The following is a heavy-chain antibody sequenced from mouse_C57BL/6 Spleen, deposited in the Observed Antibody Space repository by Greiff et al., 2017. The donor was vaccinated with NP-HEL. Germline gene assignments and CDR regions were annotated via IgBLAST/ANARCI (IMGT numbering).Heavy chain of an antibody. CDR1: GYTFTDYN. Sequence: EVQLQQSGPELVKPGASVKIPCKASGYTFTDYNMDWVKQSHGKSLEWIGDINPNNGGTIYNQKFQGKATLTVDKSSSTAYMELRSLTSEDTAVYYCARKNYDYDGNYWYCEVWGTGTTVTVSS. J-gene: IGHJ1*03. D-gene: IGHD2-4*01. CDR3: ARKNYDYDGNYWYCEV. V-gene: IGHV1-18*01. CDR2: INPNNGGT.